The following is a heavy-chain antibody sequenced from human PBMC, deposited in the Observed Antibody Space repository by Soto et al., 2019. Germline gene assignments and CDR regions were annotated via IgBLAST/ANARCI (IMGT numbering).Heavy chain of an antibody. CDR1: GGSITSGDYY. V-gene: IGHV4-30-4*01. Sequence: SETLSLTGTVSGGSITSGDYYWSWIRQPPGKGLEWIGYISYSGTTYYNPSLKSRLTISVGTSKNQFSLNLNSVTAADTAVYYCSRTNYDYVWGSYRFDYWGQGALVTVSS. J-gene: IGHJ4*02. CDR2: ISYSGTT. CDR3: SRTNYDYVWGSYRFDY. D-gene: IGHD3-16*02.